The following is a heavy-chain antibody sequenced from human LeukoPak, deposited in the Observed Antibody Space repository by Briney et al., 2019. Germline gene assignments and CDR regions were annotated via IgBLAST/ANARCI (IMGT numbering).Heavy chain of an antibody. D-gene: IGHD3/OR15-3a*01. CDR1: GYTFTGYY. CDR3: ASGDGLVISFGIWSPSYQWDY. J-gene: IGHJ4*02. CDR2: INPNSGGT. Sequence: GASVKVSCKASGYTFTGYYMHWVRQAPGQGLEWMGWINPNSGGTNYAQKFQGRVTMTRDTSISTAYMELSRLRSDDTAVYYCASGDGLVISFGIWSPSYQWDYWGQGTLITVSS. V-gene: IGHV1-2*02.